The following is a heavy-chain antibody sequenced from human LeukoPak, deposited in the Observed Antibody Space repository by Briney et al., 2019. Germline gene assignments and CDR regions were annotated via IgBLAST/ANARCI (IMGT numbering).Heavy chain of an antibody. D-gene: IGHD4-17*01. CDR2: INWNGGST. Sequence: GGSLRLSCAASGFTFDDYGMSWVRQAQGKGLEWVSGINWNGGSTGYADSVKGRFTISRDNSKNTLYLQMNSLRAEDTAVYYCARVVTTVTTLDAFDIWGQGTMVTVSS. J-gene: IGHJ3*02. CDR1: GFTFDDYG. V-gene: IGHV3-20*04. CDR3: ARVVTTVTTLDAFDI.